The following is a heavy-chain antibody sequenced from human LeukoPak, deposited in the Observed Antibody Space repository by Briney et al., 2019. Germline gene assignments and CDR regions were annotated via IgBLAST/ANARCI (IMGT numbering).Heavy chain of an antibody. J-gene: IGHJ6*02. V-gene: IGHV4-39*01. CDR3: ARVRDGYNFHYGMDV. D-gene: IGHD5-24*01. CDR2: IYYSGST. CDR1: GGSISSSSCY. Sequence: SETLSLTCTVSGGSISSSSCYWGWIRQPPGKGLEWIGSIYYSGSTYYNPSLKSRVTISVDTSKNRFSLKLSSVTAADTAVYYCARVRDGYNFHYGMDVWGQGTTVTVSS.